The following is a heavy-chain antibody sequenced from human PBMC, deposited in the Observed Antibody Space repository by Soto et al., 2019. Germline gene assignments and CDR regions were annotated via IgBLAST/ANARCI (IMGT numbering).Heavy chain of an antibody. CDR2: IYYSGST. V-gene: IGHV4-30-4*01. Sequence: QVQLQESGPGLVKPSQTLSLTCTVSGGSISSGDYYWSWIRQPPGKGLEWIGYIYYSGSTYYNPSLESLVTVSVDTSKNQCSLKLSSVTAADTAVYYCARGRYDFWSGYSTNWFDPWGQGTLVTVSS. CDR3: ARGRYDFWSGYSTNWFDP. J-gene: IGHJ5*02. CDR1: GGSISSGDYY. D-gene: IGHD3-3*01.